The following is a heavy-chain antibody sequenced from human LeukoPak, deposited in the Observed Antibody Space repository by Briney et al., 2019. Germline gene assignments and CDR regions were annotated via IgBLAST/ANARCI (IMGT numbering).Heavy chain of an antibody. V-gene: IGHV3-21*01. CDR2: ISSSSSYI. CDR3: ARDRMAGTGFYYGMDV. J-gene: IGHJ6*02. CDR1: GFTFSSYS. Sequence: PGGSLRLSCAASGFTFSSYSMNWVRQAPGKGLEWVSSISSSSSYIYYADSVKGRFTISRDNAKNSLYLQMNSLRVEDTAVYYCARDRMAGTGFYYGMDVWGQGTTVTVSS. D-gene: IGHD6-19*01.